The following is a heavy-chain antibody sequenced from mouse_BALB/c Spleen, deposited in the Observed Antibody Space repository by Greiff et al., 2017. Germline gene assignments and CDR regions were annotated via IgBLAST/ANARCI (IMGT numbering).Heavy chain of an antibody. J-gene: IGHJ2*01. D-gene: IGHD3-3*01. Sequence: EVKLQESGPELGKPGASVKISCKASGYSFTGYNMYWVKQSHRKSLEWIGYIDPYNGGTSYNQKSKGKATLTVDKSSSTAYMHLNSLTSEDSAFYYCARGDGYFDYWGQGTTLTVSS. CDR3: ARGDGYFDY. CDR1: GYSFTGYN. V-gene: IGHV1S135*01. CDR2: IDPYNGGT.